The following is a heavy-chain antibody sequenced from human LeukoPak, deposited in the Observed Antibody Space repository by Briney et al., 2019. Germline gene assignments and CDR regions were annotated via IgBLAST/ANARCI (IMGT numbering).Heavy chain of an antibody. D-gene: IGHD6-19*01. Sequence: GGSLRLSCAASGFTFSTYNTNWVRQAPGQGLEWVSYISSSSTTIYYADSVKGRFTISRDSAKNSLYLQMNSLRAEDTAVYYCARLGSGWMVDYWGQGTLVTVSS. V-gene: IGHV3-48*01. J-gene: IGHJ4*02. CDR3: ARLGSGWMVDY. CDR1: GFTFSTYN. CDR2: ISSSSTTI.